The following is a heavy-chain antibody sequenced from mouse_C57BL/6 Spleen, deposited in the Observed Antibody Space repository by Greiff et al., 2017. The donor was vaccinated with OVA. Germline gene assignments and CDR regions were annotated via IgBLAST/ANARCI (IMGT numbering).Heavy chain of an antibody. D-gene: IGHD1-1*01. V-gene: IGHV1-20*01. Sequence: EVQLVESGPELVKPGDSVKISCKASGYSFTGYFMNWVMQSHGKSLEWIGRINPYNGDTFYNQKFKGKATLTVDKSSSTAHMELRSLTSEDSAVYYCARGTTVVATDYAMDYWGQGTSVTVSS. CDR2: INPYNGDT. CDR1: GYSFTGYF. J-gene: IGHJ4*01. CDR3: ARGTTVVATDYAMDY.